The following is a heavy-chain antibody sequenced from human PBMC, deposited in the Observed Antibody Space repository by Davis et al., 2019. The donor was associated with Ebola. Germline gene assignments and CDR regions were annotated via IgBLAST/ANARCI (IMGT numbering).Heavy chain of an antibody. CDR1: GYTFTGHY. CDR3: ARRSSGYYYPFDY. V-gene: IGHV1-2*06. J-gene: IGHJ4*02. D-gene: IGHD3-22*01. CDR2: INPNSGGT. Sequence: ASVKVSCKTSGYTFTGHYIQWVRQAPGQGLEWMGRINPNSGGTNYAQKFQGRVTMTRDTSISTAYMELSRLRSDDTAVYYCARRSSGYYYPFDYGGQGTLVTVSS.